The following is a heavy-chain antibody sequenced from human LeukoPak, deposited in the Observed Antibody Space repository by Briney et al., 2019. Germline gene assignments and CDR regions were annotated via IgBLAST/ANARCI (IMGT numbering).Heavy chain of an antibody. CDR3: ARATHYYDSSGLVY. D-gene: IGHD3-22*01. Sequence: GGSLRLSCAASGFTFSSYSMNWVRQAPGKGLEWVSYISSSSTIYYADSVKGRFTISRDNAKNTLYLQMNSLRAEDTAVYYCARATHYYDSSGLVYWGQGTLVTVSS. J-gene: IGHJ4*02. V-gene: IGHV3-48*04. CDR1: GFTFSSYS. CDR2: ISSSSTI.